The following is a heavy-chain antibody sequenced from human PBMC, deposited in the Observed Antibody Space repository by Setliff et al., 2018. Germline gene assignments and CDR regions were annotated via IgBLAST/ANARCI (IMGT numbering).Heavy chain of an antibody. CDR1: GYTFISYG. CDR2: ISAYNGNT. Sequence: GPSVKVSCKASGYTFISYGISWVRQAPGQGLEWMGWISAYNGNTNYAQKLQGRVTMTTDTSTSTAYMELRSLRSDDTAVYYCARRVGSVGIQLPDYWGQGTLVTVSS. J-gene: IGHJ4*02. D-gene: IGHD5-18*01. CDR3: ARRVGSVGIQLPDY. V-gene: IGHV1-18*01.